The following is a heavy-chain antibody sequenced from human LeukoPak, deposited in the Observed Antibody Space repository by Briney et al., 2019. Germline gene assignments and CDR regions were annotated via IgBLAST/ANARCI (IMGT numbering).Heavy chain of an antibody. D-gene: IGHD1-20*01. J-gene: IGHJ4*02. CDR3: ARVGTDNWNDSDY. V-gene: IGHV3-64*01. CDR2: ISSNGGST. Sequence: GGCLRLSCAASGFTFSSYAMHWGRQAPGKGLEYVSAISSNGGSTYYANSVKGRFTISRDNSKNTLYLQMGSLRAEDMAVYYCARVGTDNWNDSDYLGQGTVASVSS. CDR1: GFTFSSYA.